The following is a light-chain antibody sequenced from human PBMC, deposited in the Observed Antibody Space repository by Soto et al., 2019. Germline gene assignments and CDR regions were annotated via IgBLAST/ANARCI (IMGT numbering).Light chain of an antibody. CDR2: GAS. V-gene: IGKV3-20*01. CDR3: QHYGSSPPWT. J-gene: IGKJ1*01. Sequence: EIVLTQSPGTLSLSPGERATLSCRASQSVSSSYLAWYQQKPGQAPRLLIYGASSRATGIPDRFSGSGSGTDFTLTSSRLEPDDLAVYYCQHYGSSPPWTFGQGTKVEIK. CDR1: QSVSSSY.